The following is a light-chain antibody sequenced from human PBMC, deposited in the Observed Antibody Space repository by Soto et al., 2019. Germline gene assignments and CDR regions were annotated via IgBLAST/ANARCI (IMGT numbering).Light chain of an antibody. J-gene: IGLJ2*01. V-gene: IGLV2-14*01. CDR2: EVS. CDR1: SSDVGGYNY. CDR3: SSYSSSSTYVL. Sequence: QSVLTQPASVSGSPGQSITVSCTGTSSDVGGYNYVSWYQQHPGRAPKLMIYEVSNRPSGVSNRFSGSKSGSTASLTISGLQAEDEANYYCSSYSSSSTYVLFGGGTKLTVL.